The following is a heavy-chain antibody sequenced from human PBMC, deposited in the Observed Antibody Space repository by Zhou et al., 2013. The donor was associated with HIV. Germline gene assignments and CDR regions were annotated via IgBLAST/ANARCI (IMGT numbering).Heavy chain of an antibody. CDR1: GYTFTNYG. CDR3: AKTIHYDFWSGLGLHYYYHMDV. CDR2: ISVYNGNT. Sequence: QVQLVQSGAEVKKPGASVKVSCKASGYTFTNYGISWVRQAPGQGLEWMGWISVYNGNTNYAQKIQGRVTMTTDTSTSTAYMELRSLRSDDTAVYYCAKTIHYDFWSGLGLHYYYHMDVWGKGTTVIVSS. D-gene: IGHD3-3*01. V-gene: IGHV1-18*01. J-gene: IGHJ6*03.